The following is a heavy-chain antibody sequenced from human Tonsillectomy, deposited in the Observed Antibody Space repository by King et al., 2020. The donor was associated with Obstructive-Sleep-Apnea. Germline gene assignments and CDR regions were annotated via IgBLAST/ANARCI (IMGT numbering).Heavy chain of an antibody. J-gene: IGHJ5*02. V-gene: IGHV3-9*01. CDR3: AKGGYSSSGS. Sequence: EVQLVESGGGLVQPGRSLRLSCAASGFTFDDYAMHWVRHAPGKGLEWVSCIIWNSCSIGYGDSVKGRFTIARDNAKNSLYLQMNSLRAEDTALYYCAKGGYSSSGSWGQGTLVTVYS. CDR1: GFTFDDYA. CDR2: IIWNSCSI. D-gene: IGHD6-13*01.